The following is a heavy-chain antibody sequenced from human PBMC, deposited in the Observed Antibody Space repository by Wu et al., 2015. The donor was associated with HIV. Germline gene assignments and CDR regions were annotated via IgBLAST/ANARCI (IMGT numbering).Heavy chain of an antibody. J-gene: IGHJ5*02. CDR2: ISAKTGNT. V-gene: IGHV1-18*01. Sequence: QAQLVQSGTDLKKPGASVKVSCKTSGYTFTNYGVTWVRQVPGQGLEWVGWISAKTGNTNYGKKYQGRVTMTTDTSTNTAYMELRSLRSGDTAIYYCARGDYYDTTGAWLDPWGQGSLVTVSS. CDR1: GYTFTNYG. CDR3: ARGDYYDTTGAWLDP. D-gene: IGHD3-16*01.